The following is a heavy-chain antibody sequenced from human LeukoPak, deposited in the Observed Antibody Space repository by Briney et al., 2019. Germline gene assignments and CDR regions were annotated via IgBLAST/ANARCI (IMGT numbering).Heavy chain of an antibody. J-gene: IGHJ4*02. CDR2: ISGSGGST. CDR3: AKDLSSGSGSYFD. V-gene: IGHV3-23*01. CDR1: GFTFSSYA. D-gene: IGHD3-10*01. Sequence: GGSLRLSCAASGFTFSSYAMSWVRQAPGEGVEWVSAISGSGGSTYYADSVKGRFTISRDNSKNTLYLQMNSLRAEDTAVYYCAKDLSSGSGSYFDWGQGTLVTVSS.